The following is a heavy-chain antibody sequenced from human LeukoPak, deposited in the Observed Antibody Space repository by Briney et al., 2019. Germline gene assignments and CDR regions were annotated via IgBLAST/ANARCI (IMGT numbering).Heavy chain of an antibody. CDR1: GYTFTGYY. CDR2: INPNSGGT. Sequence: ASVKVSCKASGYTFTGYYMHWVRQAPGQGLEWMGWINPNSGGTNYAQKFQGRVTMTRDTSISTAYMELSRLRSDDTAVYYCASGIGDRERRRARYCTNGVCYTVIDYWGQGTLVTVSS. V-gene: IGHV1-2*02. CDR3: ASGIGDRERRRARYCTNGVCYTVIDY. J-gene: IGHJ4*02. D-gene: IGHD2-8*01.